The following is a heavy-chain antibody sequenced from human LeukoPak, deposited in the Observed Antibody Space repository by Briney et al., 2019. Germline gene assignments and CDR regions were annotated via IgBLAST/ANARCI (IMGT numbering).Heavy chain of an antibody. J-gene: IGHJ4*02. Sequence: ASVKVSCKASGYTFTSYYMHWVRQAPGQGLEWMGIINPSGGSTSYAQKFQGRVTMTRDTSTSTVYMELSSLRSEDTAVYYCARESLGYSYGVYYFDYWGQGTLVTVSS. CDR2: INPSGGST. D-gene: IGHD5-18*01. CDR1: GYTFTSYY. CDR3: ARESLGYSYGVYYFDY. V-gene: IGHV1-46*01.